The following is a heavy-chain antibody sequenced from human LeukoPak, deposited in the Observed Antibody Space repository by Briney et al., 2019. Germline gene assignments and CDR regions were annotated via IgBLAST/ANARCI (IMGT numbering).Heavy chain of an antibody. CDR2: IYPGDSDT. J-gene: IGHJ5*02. CDR1: GYDFARKW. Sequence: GEPLKISCKTSGYDFARKWIGWVRQMPGKGLEWMGFIYPGDSDTRYNPSFQGQVTISADKSISTTYLQWTSLKASDTAMYYCATNYYDFWSGYSTSTNWFDPWGQGTLVTVSS. D-gene: IGHD3-3*01. V-gene: IGHV5-51*01. CDR3: ATNYYDFWSGYSTSTNWFDP.